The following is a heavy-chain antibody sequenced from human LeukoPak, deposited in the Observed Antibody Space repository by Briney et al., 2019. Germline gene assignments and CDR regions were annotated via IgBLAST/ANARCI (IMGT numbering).Heavy chain of an antibody. CDR3: ATDLRYYYDSSGYYQPSPRNLFDY. J-gene: IGHJ4*02. CDR2: ISAYNGNT. Sequence: GASVKVSCKASGGTFSSYAISWVRQAPGQGLEWMGWISAYNGNTNYAQKLQGRVTMTEDTSTDTAYMELSSLRSEDTAVYYCATDLRYYYDSSGYYQPSPRNLFDYWRQGTLVTVSS. D-gene: IGHD3-22*01. CDR1: GGTFSSYA. V-gene: IGHV1-18*01.